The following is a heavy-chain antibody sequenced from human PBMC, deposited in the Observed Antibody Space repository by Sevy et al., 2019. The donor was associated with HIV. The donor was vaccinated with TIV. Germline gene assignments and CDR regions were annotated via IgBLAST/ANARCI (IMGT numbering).Heavy chain of an antibody. D-gene: IGHD6-19*01. J-gene: IGHJ6*02. CDR1: GFTFSNYG. CDR3: AKDTGSSGYDHYGLDV. V-gene: IGHV3-30*18. Sequence: GGSLRLSCVASGFTFSNYGTHWVRQAPGKGLEWLAITSYNEGGENYADSVKGRFTISRDNSKNTVYLQMYRLTTEDTGVYHCAKDTGSSGYDHYGLDVWGQGTTVTVSS. CDR2: TSYNEGGE.